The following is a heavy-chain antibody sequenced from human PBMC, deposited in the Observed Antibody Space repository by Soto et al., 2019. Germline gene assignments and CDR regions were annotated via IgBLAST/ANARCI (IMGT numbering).Heavy chain of an antibody. D-gene: IGHD3-3*01. CDR2: IYYSGST. CDR1: GGSVRSGTYY. V-gene: IGHV4-61*01. Sequence: PSETLSLTCTVSGGSVRSGTYYWTWIRQPPGKGLEWIGYIYYSGSTNYNPSLQSRVTISGDTSKNQFSLKLSSVTAADTAVYYCARITYDFWSGYKLPSYGMDVWGQGTTVTV. J-gene: IGHJ6*02. CDR3: ARITYDFWSGYKLPSYGMDV.